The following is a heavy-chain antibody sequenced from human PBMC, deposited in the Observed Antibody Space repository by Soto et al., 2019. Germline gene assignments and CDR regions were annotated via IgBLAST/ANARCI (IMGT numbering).Heavy chain of an antibody. D-gene: IGHD3-22*01. J-gene: IGHJ6*02. CDR1: GFTFSSYS. Sequence: PGGSLRLSCAASGFTFSSYSMNWVRQAPGKGLEWVSYISSSSSTIYYADSVKGRFTISRDNAKNSLYLQMNSLRDEDTAVYYCARRERYYDSSGYYSYYYGMDVWGQGTTVTVSS. CDR3: ARRERYYDSSGYYSYYYGMDV. CDR2: ISSSSSTI. V-gene: IGHV3-48*02.